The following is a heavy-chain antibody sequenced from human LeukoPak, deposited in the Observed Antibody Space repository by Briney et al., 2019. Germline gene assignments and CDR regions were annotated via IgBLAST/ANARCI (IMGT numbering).Heavy chain of an antibody. Sequence: SETLSLTCIVSGGSISSGSSYWSWIRQHPGKGLEWIGHIYYNGNTYHNPSLKSRVTISVDTSKNQFSLKLSSVTAADTAVYYCARGTNWFDPWGQGTLVTVSS. CDR1: GGSISSGSSY. J-gene: IGHJ5*02. CDR3: ARGTNWFDP. CDR2: IYYNGNT. V-gene: IGHV4-30-4*08.